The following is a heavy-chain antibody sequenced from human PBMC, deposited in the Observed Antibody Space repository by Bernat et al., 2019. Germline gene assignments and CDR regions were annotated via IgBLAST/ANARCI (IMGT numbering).Heavy chain of an antibody. CDR2: IYPGDSDT. D-gene: IGHD3-3*01. J-gene: IGHJ6*03. V-gene: IGHV5-51*01. CDR3: ARHRAPESDFWSGYYDDNYYYMDV. CDR1: GYSFTSYW. Sequence: EVQLVQSGAEVKKPGESLKISCKGSGYSFTSYWIGWVRQMPGKGLEWMGIIYPGDSDTRYSPSFQGQVTISADKSISTAYLQWSSLKASDTTMYYCARHRAPESDFWSGYYDDNYYYMDVWGEGTTVTVSS.